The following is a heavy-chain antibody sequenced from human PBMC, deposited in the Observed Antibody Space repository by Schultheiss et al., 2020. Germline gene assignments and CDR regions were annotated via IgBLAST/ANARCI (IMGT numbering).Heavy chain of an antibody. CDR2: ISSSSSYT. V-gene: IGHV3-11*03. D-gene: IGHD3-22*01. Sequence: GGSLRLSCAASGFTFSDYYMSWIRQAPGKGLEWVSYISSSSSYTNYADSVKGRFTISRDNAKNSLYLQMNSLRAEDTAVYYCARLSFVRYYDRGIDYWGQGTLVTVSS. J-gene: IGHJ4*02. CDR3: ARLSFVRYYDRGIDY. CDR1: GFTFSDYY.